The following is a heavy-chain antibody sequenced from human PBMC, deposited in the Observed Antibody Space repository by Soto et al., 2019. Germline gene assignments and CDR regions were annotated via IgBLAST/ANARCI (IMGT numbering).Heavy chain of an antibody. D-gene: IGHD3-9*01. CDR1: GFTFSSYW. CDR2: INSDGSTT. CDR3: ARLYDIFTGSRYWFDP. Sequence: EVQLVESGGGLVQPGGSLRLSCAASGFTFSSYWMHWVRQAQGEGLVWVSRINSDGSTTSYADSVKGRFTISRDNAKNTLYLQMHSLRAEDTAVYYCARLYDIFTGSRYWFDPWGQGTVVTVSS. V-gene: IGHV3-74*01. J-gene: IGHJ5*02.